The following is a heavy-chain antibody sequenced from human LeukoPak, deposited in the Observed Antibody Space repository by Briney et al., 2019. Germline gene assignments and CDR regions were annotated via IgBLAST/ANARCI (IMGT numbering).Heavy chain of an antibody. D-gene: IGHD6-13*01. V-gene: IGHV4-30-4*01. CDR1: GGSISSGDYY. Sequence: TSETLSLTCTVSGGSISSGDYYWSWIRQPPGKGLEWIGYIYYSGSTYYNPSLKSRVTISVDTSKNQFSLKLSSVTAADTAVYYCARGRYSSSWPYFDYWGQGTLVTVSS. CDR2: IYYSGST. J-gene: IGHJ4*02. CDR3: ARGRYSSSWPYFDY.